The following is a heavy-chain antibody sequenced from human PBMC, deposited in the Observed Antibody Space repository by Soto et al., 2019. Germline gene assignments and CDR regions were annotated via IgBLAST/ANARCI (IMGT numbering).Heavy chain of an antibody. D-gene: IGHD3-3*01. V-gene: IGHV3-7*03. CDR1: GFTFSSYG. CDR2: IKQDGIEK. CDR3: SSRPNEDVYYGIFDY. Sequence: PGGSLRLSCAASGFTFSSYGISWVRQAPWKGLEWVANIKQDGIEKYYVDSVKGRFTVSRDNGRKSLYLQMNSLRVEDTAMYYCSSRPNEDVYYGIFDYWGQVILVPFCS. J-gene: IGHJ4*02.